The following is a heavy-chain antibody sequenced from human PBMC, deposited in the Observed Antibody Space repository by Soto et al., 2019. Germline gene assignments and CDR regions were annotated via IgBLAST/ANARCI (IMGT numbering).Heavy chain of an antibody. Sequence: LXLXCSGPLGSISCXSCNWFREPPGKGLEWIVNIDYSVITNYNTSLSNRVTVSADTSKNQFSLKLSSLTAADTAVYYFAKDFGFFGMDVRGQGTTVTV. V-gene: IGHV4-59*01. CDR3: AKDFGFFGMDV. CDR1: LGSISCXS. D-gene: IGHD3-16*01. J-gene: IGHJ6*02. CDR2: IDYSVIT.